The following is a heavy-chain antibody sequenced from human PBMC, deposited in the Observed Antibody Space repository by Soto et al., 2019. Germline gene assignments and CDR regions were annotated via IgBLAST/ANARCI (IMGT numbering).Heavy chain of an antibody. CDR2: INPNSGGT. V-gene: IGHV1-2*02. CDR3: ARRMNTKYNWFDP. J-gene: IGHJ5*02. CDR1: GYTFTGYY. Sequence: QVQLVQSGAEVKKPGASVKVSCKASGYTFTGYYMHCVRQATGQGLEWMGWINPNSGGTNYAQKFQGRVTMTRDTSISTAYMELGRLRSGDTAVYYCARRMNTKYNWFDPWGQGTLVTVSS.